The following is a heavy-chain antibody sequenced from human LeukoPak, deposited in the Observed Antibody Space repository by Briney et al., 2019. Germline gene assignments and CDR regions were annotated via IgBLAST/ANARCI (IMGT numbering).Heavy chain of an antibody. J-gene: IGHJ4*02. D-gene: IGHD5-18*01. Sequence: PGGSLRLSCAASGCTFRSHWMHWVRQAPGKGLVWVSAISGSGGSTYYADSVKGRFTISRDNSKNTLYLQMNSLRAEDTAVYYCAKAPRLGLWQITLLDYWGQGTLVTVSS. CDR2: ISGSGGST. V-gene: IGHV3-23*01. CDR3: AKAPRLGLWQITLLDY. CDR1: GCTFRSHW.